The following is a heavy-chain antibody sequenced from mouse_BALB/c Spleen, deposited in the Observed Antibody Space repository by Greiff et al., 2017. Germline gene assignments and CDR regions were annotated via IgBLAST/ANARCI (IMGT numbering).Heavy chain of an antibody. CDR1: GFTFSDYY. J-gene: IGHJ4*01. D-gene: IGHD1-2*01. Sequence: EVKLVESGGGLVKPGGSLKLSCAASGFTFSDYYMYWVRQTPEKRLEWVATISDGGSYTYYPDSVKGRFTISRDNAKNNLYLQMSSLKSEDTAMYYCARGSLLPYYYAMDYWGQGTSVTVSS. V-gene: IGHV5-4*02. CDR3: ARGSLLPYYYAMDY. CDR2: ISDGGSYT.